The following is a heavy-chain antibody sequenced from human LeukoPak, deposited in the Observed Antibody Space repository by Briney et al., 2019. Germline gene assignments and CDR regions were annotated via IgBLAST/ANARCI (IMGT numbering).Heavy chain of an antibody. D-gene: IGHD1-26*01. V-gene: IGHV3-7*05. J-gene: IGHJ4*02. CDR3: AKEVGAES. CDR1: GFSFSDYW. Sequence: PGGSLRLSCVASGFSFSDYWMTWVRQAPGKGLEWVANLNQDGSDQYYVDSVEGRFTISRDNAKNSLYLQMDSLRVEDTAVYFCAKEVGAESWGQGTLVTVSS. CDR2: LNQDGSDQ.